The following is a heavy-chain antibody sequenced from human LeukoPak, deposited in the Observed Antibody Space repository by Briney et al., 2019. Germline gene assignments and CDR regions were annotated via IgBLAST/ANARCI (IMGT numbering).Heavy chain of an antibody. D-gene: IGHD1-26*01. CDR3: ARRRDSGSLQHFDY. Sequence: GGSLRLSCAASGFTFSDYYMSWIRQAPGKGLEWVSYISSSGSTIYYADSVKGRFTISRDNAKNSLYLQMNSLRAADTAVYYCARRRDSGSLQHFDYWGQGTLVTVSS. J-gene: IGHJ4*02. CDR1: GFTFSDYY. V-gene: IGHV3-11*01. CDR2: ISSSGSTI.